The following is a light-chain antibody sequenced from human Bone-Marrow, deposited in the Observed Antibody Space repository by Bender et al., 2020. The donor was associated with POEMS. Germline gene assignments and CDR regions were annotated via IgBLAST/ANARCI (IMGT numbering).Light chain of an antibody. CDR3: ISHTGGGTHV. CDR1: SSDIGSYNY. J-gene: IGLJ1*01. CDR2: EVS. Sequence: QSALTQPASVSGSPGQSITISCTGTSSDIGSYNYVSWYQQHPGKAPKLMIYEVSNRPSGVSNRFSGSKSGNTASLTISGLQAEDEADYYCISHTGGGTHVFATGTKVTVL. V-gene: IGLV2-14*01.